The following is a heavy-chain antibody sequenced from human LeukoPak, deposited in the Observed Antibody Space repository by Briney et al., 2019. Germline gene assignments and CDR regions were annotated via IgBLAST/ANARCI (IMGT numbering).Heavy chain of an antibody. J-gene: IGHJ5*02. Sequence: PGGSLRLSCAASGFIFSSYGMHWVRQAPGKGLEWVAFIRYDGSKKYYADSVKGRFTISRDNSKNTLYLQMNSLRAEDMALYYCAKGGIAVAGTWFDPWGQGTLVTVSS. CDR1: GFIFSSYG. CDR2: IRYDGSKK. CDR3: AKGGIAVAGTWFDP. V-gene: IGHV3-30*02. D-gene: IGHD6-19*01.